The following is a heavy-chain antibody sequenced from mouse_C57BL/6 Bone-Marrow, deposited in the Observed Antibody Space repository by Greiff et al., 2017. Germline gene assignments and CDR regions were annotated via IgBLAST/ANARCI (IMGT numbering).Heavy chain of an antibody. CDR3: ARDYYGSSFFAY. CDR1: GYTFTSYW. J-gene: IGHJ3*01. V-gene: IGHV1-52*01. D-gene: IGHD1-1*01. Sequence: QVQLKQPGAELVRPGSSVKLSCKASGYTFTSYWMHWVKQRPIQGLEWIGNIDPSDSETHYNQKFKDKATLTVDKSSSTAYRQLSSLTSEDSAVYYCARDYYGSSFFAYWGQGTLVTVSA. CDR2: IDPSDSET.